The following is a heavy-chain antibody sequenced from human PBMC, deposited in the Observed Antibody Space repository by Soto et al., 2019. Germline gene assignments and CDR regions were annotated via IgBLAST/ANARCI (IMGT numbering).Heavy chain of an antibody. J-gene: IGHJ3*02. V-gene: IGHV1-18*01. D-gene: IGHD3-22*01. CDR2: ISAYNGNT. CDR3: ARDIEHDYYDSSGYYFGVFDI. Sequence: ASVKVSCKASGYTFTSYGISWVRQAPGQGLEWMGWISAYNGNTNYAQKLQGRVTMTTDTSTSTAYMELRSLRSDDTSVYYCARDIEHDYYDSSGYYFGVFDIWGQ. CDR1: GYTFTSYG.